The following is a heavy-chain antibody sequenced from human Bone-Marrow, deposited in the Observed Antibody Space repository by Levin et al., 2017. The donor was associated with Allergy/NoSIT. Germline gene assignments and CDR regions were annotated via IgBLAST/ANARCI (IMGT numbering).Heavy chain of an antibody. Sequence: GESLKISCAASGFTFSDYYMSWIRQAPGKGLEWVSYISTGSSTIYYADSVRGRFTISRDNSKNALYLEMNSLRAEDTAVYYCARDPESCSGGSCLQFDHWGQGNLVTVSS. CDR2: ISTGSSTI. CDR1: GFTFSDYY. V-gene: IGHV3-11*04. D-gene: IGHD2-15*01. J-gene: IGHJ4*02. CDR3: ARDPESCSGGSCLQFDH.